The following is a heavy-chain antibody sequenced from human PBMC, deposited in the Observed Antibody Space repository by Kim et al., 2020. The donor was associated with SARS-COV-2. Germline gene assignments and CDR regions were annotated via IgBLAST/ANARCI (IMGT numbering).Heavy chain of an antibody. V-gene: IGHV1-18*01. CDR2: IRAYYGPK. Sequence: ASVKVSCKTSGYSFTTYGVSWVRQAPGQGLEWMGWIRAYYGPKIYAEKFQGRVTMTMDPDTDTVYMEIWSLRSEDTAVYYCGKLQSCGGDCDGVDVWGEGTMVTVSS. J-gene: IGHJ3*01. CDR3: GKLQSCGGDCDGVDV. CDR1: GYSFTTYG. D-gene: IGHD2-21*01.